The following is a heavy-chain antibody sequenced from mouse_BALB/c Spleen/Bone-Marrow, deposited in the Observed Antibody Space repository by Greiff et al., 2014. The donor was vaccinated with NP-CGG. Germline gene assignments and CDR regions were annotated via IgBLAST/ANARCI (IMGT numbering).Heavy chain of an antibody. J-gene: IGHJ1*01. D-gene: IGHD1-1*01. CDR2: IDPANGDT. CDR1: GFNIKDTY. Sequence: VQLQQPGAELAKPGASVKLSCTASGFNIKDTYMHWVKQRPEQGLEWIGRIDPANGDTKYDPKFQGKATITADTSSNTAYLQLSSPTSEDTAVYYCTKPSFYYGSSYWYFDVWGAGTTVTVSS. CDR3: TKPSFYYGSSYWYFDV. V-gene: IGHV14-3*02.